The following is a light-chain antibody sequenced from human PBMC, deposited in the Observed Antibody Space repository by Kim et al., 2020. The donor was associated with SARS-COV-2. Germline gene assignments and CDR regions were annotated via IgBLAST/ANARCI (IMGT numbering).Light chain of an antibody. CDR3: QQYGSSPPYT. V-gene: IGKV3-20*01. Sequence: SPGERATLSCRASQSCSSSYLAWYQQNPGQAPRLLIYGASSRATGIPDRFSGSGSGTDFTLTISRLEPEDFAVYYCQQYGSSPPYTFGQGTKLEI. J-gene: IGKJ2*01. CDR2: GAS. CDR1: QSCSSSY.